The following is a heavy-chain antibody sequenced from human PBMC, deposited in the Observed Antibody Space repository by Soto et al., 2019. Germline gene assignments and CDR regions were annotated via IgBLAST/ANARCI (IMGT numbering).Heavy chain of an antibody. CDR2: INPSGGST. D-gene: IGHD3-22*01. V-gene: IGHV1-46*01. CDR3: ARVGTPTYDSSGYYRQDFDY. CDR1: GYTFTSYY. J-gene: IGHJ4*02. Sequence: ASVKVSCKASGYTFTSYYMHWVRQAPGQGLEWMGIINPSGGSTSYAQKFQGRVTMTRDTSTSTVYMELSSLRSEDTAVYYCARVGTPTYDSSGYYRQDFDYWGQGTLVTVSS.